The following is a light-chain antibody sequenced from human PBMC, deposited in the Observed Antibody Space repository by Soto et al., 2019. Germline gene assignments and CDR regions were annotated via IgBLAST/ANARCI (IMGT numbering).Light chain of an antibody. Sequence: EVVLTQYPATLSLSPGERATLSCRASQSISSFLTWYQHKPGQAPRLLIYDASKRATGIPARFSGSGSGTDFTLTISSLEPEDFGVYYCQQRSNWYTFGPGTKVDI. V-gene: IGKV3-11*01. J-gene: IGKJ2*01. CDR3: QQRSNWYT. CDR1: QSISSF. CDR2: DAS.